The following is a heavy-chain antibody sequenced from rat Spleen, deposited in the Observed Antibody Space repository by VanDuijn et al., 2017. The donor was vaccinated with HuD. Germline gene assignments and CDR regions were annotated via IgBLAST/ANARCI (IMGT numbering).Heavy chain of an antibody. J-gene: IGHJ3*01. CDR2: ISPTADNT. CDR1: GFTFSNYG. CDR3: ATAGTRISRFAY. D-gene: IGHD1-4*01. V-gene: IGHV5-19*01. Sequence: EVQLVESGGGLVQPGRSLKLSCVASGFTFSNYGMHWIRQAPTKGLEWVASISPTADNTFYRDAVRGRFTISRDNAKSTLYLQMDSLRSEDTATYYCATAGTRISRFAYWGQGTLVTVSS.